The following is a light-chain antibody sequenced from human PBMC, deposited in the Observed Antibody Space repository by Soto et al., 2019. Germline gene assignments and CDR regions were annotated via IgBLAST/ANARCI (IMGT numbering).Light chain of an antibody. V-gene: IGKV1-5*03. CDR1: QSIDKW. Sequence: DIEMTQSPSTLSASVGDRVTITCRASQSIDKWVAWYQQKPGKTPNLLIYEASSLETGVPSRFSGSGSGTEFTLTISSLQPDDFATYYCQHYKTYWGSFGQGTKVEV. CDR3: QHYKTYWGS. J-gene: IGKJ1*01. CDR2: EAS.